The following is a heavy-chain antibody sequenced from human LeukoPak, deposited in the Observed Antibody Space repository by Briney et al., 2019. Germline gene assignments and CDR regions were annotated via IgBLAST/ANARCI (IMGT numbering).Heavy chain of an antibody. V-gene: IGHV3-11*06. CDR1: GFTFSDYY. J-gene: IGHJ4*02. CDR2: ISSSSSYT. CDR3: ASAGHGYCSSTSCFYFDY. D-gene: IGHD2-2*01. Sequence: GGSLRLSCAASGFTFSDYYMSRIRQAPGKGLEWVSYISSSSSYTNYADSVKGRFTISRDNAKNSLYLQMNSLRAEDTAVYYCASAGHGYCSSTSCFYFDYWGQGTLVTVSS.